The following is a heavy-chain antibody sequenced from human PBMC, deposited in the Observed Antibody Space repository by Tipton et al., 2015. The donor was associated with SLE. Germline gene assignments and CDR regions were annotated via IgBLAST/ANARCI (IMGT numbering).Heavy chain of an antibody. D-gene: IGHD4-11*01. Sequence: SLRLSCAASGFTVSGNQMSWVRQAPGKGLEWVSVIYTGGTTFYADSVEGRVTISRDIFKNSLYLQMNSLRAEDTAVYYCARAQGVTTGYFDYWGQGTLVTVSS. V-gene: IGHV3-66*01. CDR2: IYTGGTT. CDR1: GFTVSGNQ. J-gene: IGHJ4*02. CDR3: ARAQGVTTGYFDY.